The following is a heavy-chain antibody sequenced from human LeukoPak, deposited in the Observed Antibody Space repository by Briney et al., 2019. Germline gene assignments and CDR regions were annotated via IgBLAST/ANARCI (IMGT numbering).Heavy chain of an antibody. CDR3: ARNSGSYFLTFDY. CDR2: ISYDGSNK. J-gene: IGHJ4*02. CDR1: GFTFSSYA. V-gene: IGHV3-30*04. D-gene: IGHD1-26*01. Sequence: PGGSLRLSCAASGFTFSSYAMHWVRQAPGKGLERVAVISYDGSNKYYADSVKGRFTISRDNSKNTLYLQMNSLRAEDTAVYYCARNSGSYFLTFDYWGQGTLVTVSS.